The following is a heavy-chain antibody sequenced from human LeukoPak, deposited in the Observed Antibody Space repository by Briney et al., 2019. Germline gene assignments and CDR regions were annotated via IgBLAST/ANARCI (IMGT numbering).Heavy chain of an antibody. V-gene: IGHV4-39*01. Sequence: SETLSLTCTVSGGSISSSRYSWGWIRQPPGKGLEWIGSIYYSGSTYYNPSLKSRVTISVDTSKNQFSLKLSSVTAADTAVYYCAGQSYYYDSSGYYFRVIDYWGQGTLVTVSS. CDR1: GGSISSSRYS. CDR3: AGQSYYYDSSGYYFRVIDY. CDR2: IYYSGST. J-gene: IGHJ4*02. D-gene: IGHD3-22*01.